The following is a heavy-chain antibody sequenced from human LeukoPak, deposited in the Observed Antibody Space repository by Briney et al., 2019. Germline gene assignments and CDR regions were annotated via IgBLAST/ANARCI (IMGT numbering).Heavy chain of an antibody. J-gene: IGHJ4*02. Sequence: GGSLRLSCAASGFTFSTIGMHWVRQAPGKGLEWVAFLGHDGAKIYYADSVQGRFTISRDNSKSTLYLEMNSLSGEDTALYYCAKDHVTWGNRYFDHWGQGTLATVSS. CDR1: GFTFSTIG. CDR2: LGHDGAKI. D-gene: IGHD3-16*01. V-gene: IGHV3-30*02. CDR3: AKDHVTWGNRYFDH.